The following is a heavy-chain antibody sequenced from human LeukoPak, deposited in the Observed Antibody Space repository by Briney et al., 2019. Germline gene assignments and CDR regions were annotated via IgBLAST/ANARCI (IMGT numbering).Heavy chain of an antibody. V-gene: IGHV4-39*07. CDR3: ARARSYLNWFDP. CDR1: GGSISSSSYY. D-gene: IGHD1-26*01. J-gene: IGHJ5*02. Sequence: SETLSLTCTVSGGSISSSSYYWGWIRQPPGKGLKWIGSIYYSGSTYYNPSLKSRVTISVDTSKNQFSLKLSSVTAADTAVYYCARARSYLNWFDPWGQGTLVTVSS. CDR2: IYYSGST.